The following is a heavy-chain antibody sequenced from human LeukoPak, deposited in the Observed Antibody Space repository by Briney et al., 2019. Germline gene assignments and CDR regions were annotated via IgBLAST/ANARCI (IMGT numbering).Heavy chain of an antibody. Sequence: PLETLSLTCAVSGYSISSGYYWGWIRQPPGKGLEWIGSIYHSGSTYYNPSLKSRVTISVDTSKNQFSLKLSSVTAADTAVYYCARLPPYSSSSYYFDYWGQGTLVTVSS. CDR2: IYHSGST. J-gene: IGHJ4*02. CDR1: GYSISSGYY. V-gene: IGHV4-38-2*01. CDR3: ARLPPYSSSSYYFDY. D-gene: IGHD6-6*01.